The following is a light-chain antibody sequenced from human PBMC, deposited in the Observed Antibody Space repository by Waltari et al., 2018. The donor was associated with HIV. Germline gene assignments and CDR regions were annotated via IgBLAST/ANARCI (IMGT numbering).Light chain of an antibody. CDR2: WAS. V-gene: IGKV4-1*01. CDR3: QQYFDIPLT. CDR1: HSLLYNSDKKDY. J-gene: IGKJ4*01. Sequence: DFVMTQSPGLLAVPLGERATINCTSSHSLLYNSDKKDYLAWYQQKPGQPPKLLILWASTRQSGVPDRFSGSGSGTDFTLTISSLQAEDVAVYFCQQYFDIPLTFGGGTKVDLK.